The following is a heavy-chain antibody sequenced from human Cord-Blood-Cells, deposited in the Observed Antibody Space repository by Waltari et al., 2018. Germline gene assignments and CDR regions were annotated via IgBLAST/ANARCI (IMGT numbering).Heavy chain of an antibody. Sequence: QITLKVSGPTLVKPTHTLTLTCTFSGLSLTTLGVGVGWIRQPPGKSLEWVALIYWNDDKLYSPSLQSRLTITKDISKNQVVLTMTNMDPVDTATYYGAHGSCTKGVCYFSAFDRWGQGTMVTVAS. V-gene: IGHV2-5*01. D-gene: IGHD2-8*01. CDR1: GLSLTTLGVG. J-gene: IGHJ3*01. CDR2: IYWNDDK. CDR3: AHGSCTKGVCYFSAFDR.